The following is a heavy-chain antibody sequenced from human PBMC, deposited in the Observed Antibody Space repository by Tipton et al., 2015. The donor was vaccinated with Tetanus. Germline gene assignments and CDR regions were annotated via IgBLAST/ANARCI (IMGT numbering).Heavy chain of an antibody. D-gene: IGHD3-16*01. CDR1: GFTFSNHA. J-gene: IGHJ4*02. V-gene: IGHV3-23*01. CDR2: ISISGVST. CDR3: AKEIRPNNS. Sequence: SLRLSCAASGFTFSNHAMTWVRQAPGKGLEWVSAISISGVSTYYADSVKGRFTISRDNSKDTLYLQMHSLRVEDTAVYYCAKEIRPNNSWGQGTLVAVSS.